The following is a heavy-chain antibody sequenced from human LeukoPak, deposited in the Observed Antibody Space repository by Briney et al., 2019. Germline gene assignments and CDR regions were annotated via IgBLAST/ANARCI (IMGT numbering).Heavy chain of an antibody. V-gene: IGHV4-4*07. D-gene: IGHD2-2*02. CDR3: ARQAFAVDCSSTSCYKVWFDP. CDR2: IYTSGST. CDR1: GGSISSYY. J-gene: IGHJ5*02. Sequence: SETRSLTCTVSGGSISSYYWSWIRQPAGKGLEWIGRIYTSGSTNYNPSLKSRVTMSVDTSKNQFSLKLSSVTAADTAVYYCARQAFAVDCSSTSCYKVWFDPWGQGTLVTVSS.